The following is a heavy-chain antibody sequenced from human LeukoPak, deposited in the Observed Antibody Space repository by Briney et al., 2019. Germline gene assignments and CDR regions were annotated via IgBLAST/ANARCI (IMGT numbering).Heavy chain of an antibody. D-gene: IGHD3-10*01. Sequence: GGSLRLSCAASGFTFSSYEMNWVRQAPGKGLEWVSYISSSGSTIYYADAVKGRFTISRDNAKNSLYLQMNSLRAEDTAVYYCARGRLLWLGELLLWKRTDDAFDMWGQGTMVTVSS. V-gene: IGHV3-48*03. CDR2: ISSSGSTI. CDR1: GFTFSSYE. CDR3: ARGRLLWLGELLLWKRTDDAFDM. J-gene: IGHJ3*02.